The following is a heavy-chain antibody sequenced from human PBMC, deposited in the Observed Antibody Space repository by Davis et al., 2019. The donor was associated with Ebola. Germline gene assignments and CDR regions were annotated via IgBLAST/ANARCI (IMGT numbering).Heavy chain of an antibody. J-gene: IGHJ6*02. CDR3: ARDLRIFGVDGIYYYYGMDV. D-gene: IGHD3-3*01. CDR2: IIPILGIA. CDR1: GGTFSSYA. V-gene: IGHV1-69*04. Sequence: SVTVSCKASGGTFSSYAISWVRQAPGQGLEWMGRIIPILGIANYAQKFQGRVTMTRDTSTSTVYMELSSLRSEDTAVYYCARDLRIFGVDGIYYYYGMDVWGQGTTVTVSS.